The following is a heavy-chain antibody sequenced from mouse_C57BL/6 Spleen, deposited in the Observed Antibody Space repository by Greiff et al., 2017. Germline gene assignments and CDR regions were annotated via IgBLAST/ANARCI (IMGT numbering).Heavy chain of an antibody. CDR1: GFTFSDYG. D-gene: IGHD2-13*01. J-gene: IGHJ4*01. Sequence: EVQLVESGGGLVKPGGSLKLSCAASGFTFSDYGMHWVRQAPEKGLEWVAYISSGSSTIYYADTVKGRFTISRDNAKNTLFLQMPSLRSEDTAMYYCARPGDPYAMDYWGQGTSVTVSS. CDR3: ARPGDPYAMDY. CDR2: ISSGSSTI. V-gene: IGHV5-17*01.